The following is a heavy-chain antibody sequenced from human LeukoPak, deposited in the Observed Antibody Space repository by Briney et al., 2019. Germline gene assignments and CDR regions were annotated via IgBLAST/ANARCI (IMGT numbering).Heavy chain of an antibody. CDR2: IYSGGST. V-gene: IGHV3-53*01. D-gene: IGHD3-10*01. Sequence: GGSLRLSCAASGFTVSSNYMNWVRQAPGKGLEWVSVIYSGGSTYYADSVKGRFTISRDNSKNTLYLQMDSLRAEDTAVYYCARDRDANWFDPWGQGTLVTVSS. CDR3: ARDRDANWFDP. CDR1: GFTVSSNY. J-gene: IGHJ5*02.